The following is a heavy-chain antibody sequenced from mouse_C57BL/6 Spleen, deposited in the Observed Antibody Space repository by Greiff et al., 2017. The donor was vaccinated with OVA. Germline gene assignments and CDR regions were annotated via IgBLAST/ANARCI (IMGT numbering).Heavy chain of an antibody. CDR1: GYTFTSYW. Sequence: QVQLQQPGAELVMPGASVKLSCKASGYTFTSYWMHWVKQRPGQGLEWIGEIDPSDSYTNYNQKFKGKSTLTVDKSSSTAYMQLSSLTSEDSAVYYCARGCSYYGSSYWYFDVWGTGTTVTVSS. D-gene: IGHD1-1*01. J-gene: IGHJ1*03. CDR2: IDPSDSYT. V-gene: IGHV1-69*01. CDR3: ARGCSYYGSSYWYFDV.